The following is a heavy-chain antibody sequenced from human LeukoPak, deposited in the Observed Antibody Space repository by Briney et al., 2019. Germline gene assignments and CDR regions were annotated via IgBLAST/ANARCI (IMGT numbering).Heavy chain of an antibody. CDR2: INSDGSST. CDR1: GFTFRSYW. D-gene: IGHD6-19*01. Sequence: GGSLRLSCAASGFTFRSYWIHWVRQVPGKGLVWVSRINSDGSSTSYADSVKGRFTISRDNAKNTVCLQMNSLRVEDTAVYYCVRGQSSGWLDYWGQGTQVTVSS. CDR3: VRGQSSGWLDY. J-gene: IGHJ4*02. V-gene: IGHV3-74*01.